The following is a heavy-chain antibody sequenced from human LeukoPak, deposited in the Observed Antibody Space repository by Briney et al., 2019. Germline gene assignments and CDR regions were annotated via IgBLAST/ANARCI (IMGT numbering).Heavy chain of an antibody. D-gene: IGHD6-13*01. V-gene: IGHV1-69*13. J-gene: IGHJ6*03. CDR1: GFTFTDYY. Sequence: SVKVSCKAAGFTFTDYYMHWVRQAPGRGLEWMGGIIPIFGTANYAQKFQGRVTITADESTSTAYMELGSLRSEDTAVYYCARAVGGYSSSWHLYYYYMDVWGKGTTVTVSS. CDR3: ARAVGGYSSSWHLYYYYMDV. CDR2: IIPIFGTA.